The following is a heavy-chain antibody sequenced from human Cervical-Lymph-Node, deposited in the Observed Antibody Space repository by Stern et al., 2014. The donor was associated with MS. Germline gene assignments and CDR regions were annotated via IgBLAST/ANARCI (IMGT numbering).Heavy chain of an antibody. J-gene: IGHJ4*02. Sequence: EVQLLQSGAEVRKPGQSLTISCNISGYTFTDYWIAWVRQMPGKGLEWMGAIFPGASDTRYSPSFQGHVTISVDTSINTAYLQWSDLRASDTAMYYCARLHSPGWSYYFDFWGQGTLVAVSS. D-gene: IGHD6-19*01. V-gene: IGHV5-51*01. CDR1: GYTFTDYW. CDR3: ARLHSPGWSYYFDF. CDR2: IFPGASDT.